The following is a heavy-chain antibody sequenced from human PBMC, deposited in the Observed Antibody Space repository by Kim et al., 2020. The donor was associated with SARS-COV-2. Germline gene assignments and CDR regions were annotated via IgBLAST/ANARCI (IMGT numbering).Heavy chain of an antibody. Sequence: ASVKVSCKASGYTFGSYAMHWVRQAPGQRLEWMGWISAGYDSTKYSEKFQDRVTISRDTSASTAYMELSGLRSEDTAVYYCARDQGQGCSASICYSNWFDPWGQGTLVTVSS. CDR1: GYTFGSYA. CDR2: ISAGYDST. CDR3: ARDQGQGCSASICYSNWFDP. J-gene: IGHJ5*02. V-gene: IGHV1-3*01. D-gene: IGHD2-15*01.